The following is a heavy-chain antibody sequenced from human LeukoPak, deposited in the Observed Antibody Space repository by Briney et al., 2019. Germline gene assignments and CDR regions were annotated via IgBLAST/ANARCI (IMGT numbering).Heavy chain of an antibody. D-gene: IGHD4-11*01. CDR3: ASKPDRLLDV. V-gene: IGHV4-34*01. CDR2: INHSGST. Sequence: PSETLSLTCAVYGGSFSGYYWSWIRQPPGKGLEWIGEINHSGSTNYNPSLKSRVTISVDTSKNQFSLKLSSVTAADTAVYYCASKPDRLLDVWGKGTTVTVSS. J-gene: IGHJ6*04. CDR1: GGSFSGYY.